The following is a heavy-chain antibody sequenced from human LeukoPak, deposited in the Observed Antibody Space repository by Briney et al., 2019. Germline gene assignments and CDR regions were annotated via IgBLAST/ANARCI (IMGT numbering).Heavy chain of an antibody. CDR3: AKGGPYSSSPLDY. Sequence: GGSLRLSCAASGFTFRSYAMSWVRQAPGKGLEWVSSLSTSGGNTYYADSVKGRFTISRDNSANTLYLQLNSLRAEDTAIYYCAKGGPYSSSPLDYWGQGTLVTVSS. CDR2: LSTSGGNT. J-gene: IGHJ4*02. D-gene: IGHD6-6*01. V-gene: IGHV3-23*01. CDR1: GFTFRSYA.